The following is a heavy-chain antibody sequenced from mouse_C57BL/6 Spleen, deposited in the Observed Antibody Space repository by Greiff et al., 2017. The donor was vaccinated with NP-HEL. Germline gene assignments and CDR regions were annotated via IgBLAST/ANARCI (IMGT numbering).Heavy chain of an antibody. Sequence: EVKVVESGGGLVKPGGSLKLSCAASGFTFSSYTMSWVRQTPEKRLEWVATISGGGGNTYYPDSVKGRFTISRDNAKNTLYLQMSSLRSEDTALYYCARHTIYYGNPDFDVWGTGTTVTVSS. D-gene: IGHD2-1*01. CDR2: ISGGGGNT. V-gene: IGHV5-9*01. CDR1: GFTFSSYT. CDR3: ARHTIYYGNPDFDV. J-gene: IGHJ1*03.